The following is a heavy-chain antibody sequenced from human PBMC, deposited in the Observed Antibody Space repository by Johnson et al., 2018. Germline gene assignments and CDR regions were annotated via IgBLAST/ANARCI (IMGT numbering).Heavy chain of an antibody. J-gene: IGHJ6*03. CDR3: GKDKVTGGTYSEPRGSYYYYYYMDG. Sequence: VQSGRSLRLSCAASGLTFDDYAMHWVRPAPGKGLEWVSGISWNSGTIAYADSVKGRFTISRDNAKNSLYLQMNSMSAEDTALSYCGKDKVTGGTYSEPRGSYYYYYYMDGWGKGSTVTVSS. V-gene: IGHV3-9*01. D-gene: IGHD1-26*01. CDR1: GLTFDDYA. CDR2: ISWNSGTI.